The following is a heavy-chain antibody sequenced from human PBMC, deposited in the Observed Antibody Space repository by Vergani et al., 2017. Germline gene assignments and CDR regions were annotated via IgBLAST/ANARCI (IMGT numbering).Heavy chain of an antibody. J-gene: IGHJ3*02. Sequence: QVQLQESGPGLLKPSQTLSLTCTVSGGSLSSGSYYWSWVRQRPGKGLEWIGYICNSGSTYYNPSLKSRVTISVDASKNQFSLKLSSVTAADTAVYYCASQDDHNGNPGAFDIWGQGTKVTVSS. CDR3: ASQDDHNGNPGAFDI. V-gene: IGHV4-31*03. D-gene: IGHD4-23*01. CDR2: ICNSGST. CDR1: GGSLSSGSYY.